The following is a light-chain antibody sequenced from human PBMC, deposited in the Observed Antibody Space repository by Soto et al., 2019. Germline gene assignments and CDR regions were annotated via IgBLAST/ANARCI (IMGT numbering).Light chain of an antibody. CDR3: QHYYSYPAT. CDR2: AAS. CDR1: QGISSY. Sequence: AIRMTQSPSSLSASTGDRVTITCRASQGISSYLAWYQQKPGKAPKLLIYAASTLQSGVPSRFSGSGSGTDFTLTISCLQSEDFATYYCQHYYSYPATFGPGTKVDIK. J-gene: IGKJ3*01. V-gene: IGKV1-8*01.